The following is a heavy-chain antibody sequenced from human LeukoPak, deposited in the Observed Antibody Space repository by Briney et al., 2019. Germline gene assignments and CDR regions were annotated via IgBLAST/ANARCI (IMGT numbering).Heavy chain of an antibody. Sequence: SQTLSLTCTVSGGSISSGGYYWSCIRQHPGMGLEWIGYIYYSGSTYYNPSRKSRVTITVDTSKNQYSLKLSSVTAADTAVYYCASNRVIGFGEFNYYYCMDVWGKGTTVTVSS. CDR3: ASNRVIGFGEFNYYYCMDV. J-gene: IGHJ6*04. CDR1: GGSISSGGYY. CDR2: IYYSGST. D-gene: IGHD3-10*01. V-gene: IGHV4-31*02.